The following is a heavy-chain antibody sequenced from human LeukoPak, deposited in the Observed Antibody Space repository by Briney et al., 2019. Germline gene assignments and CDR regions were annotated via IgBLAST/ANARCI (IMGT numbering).Heavy chain of an antibody. V-gene: IGHV3-30*02. CDR1: GFTFSSYG. D-gene: IGHD4-23*01. Sequence: PGGSLRLSCAASGFTFSSYGMHWVRQAPGKGLEWVAFIRYDGSNKYYADSVKGRFTVSRDNSKNTLYLQMNSLRAEDTAVYYCAGDLYGGTSATFDYWGQGTLVTVSS. CDR2: IRYDGSNK. CDR3: AGDLYGGTSATFDY. J-gene: IGHJ4*02.